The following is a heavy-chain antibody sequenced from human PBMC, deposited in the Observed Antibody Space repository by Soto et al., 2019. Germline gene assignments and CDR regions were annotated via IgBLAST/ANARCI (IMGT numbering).Heavy chain of an antibody. J-gene: IGHJ4*02. CDR2: VNPIVSMS. CDR3: ASSYGSGYRAFDY. CDR1: GDTFNFYS. Sequence: QVQLVQSGAEVKRPGSSVKVSCKASGDTFNFYSINWVRQAPGLGLEWMGRVNPIVSMSNYAQKFQGRVTMTAHKSTSTSYMELSILRSEDTAIYYCASSYGSGYRAFDYWGQGALVTVSS. V-gene: IGHV1-69*02. D-gene: IGHD3-10*01.